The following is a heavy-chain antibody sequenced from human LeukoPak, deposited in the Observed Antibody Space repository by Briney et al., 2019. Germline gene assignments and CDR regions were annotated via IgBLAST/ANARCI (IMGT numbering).Heavy chain of an antibody. Sequence: GGSLRLSCAASGFTFSSYGMSWVRQAPGKGLEWVSAISGSGGSTYYADSVKGRFTISRDNSKNTLYLQMNSLRAEDTAVYYCAKRPPNYCSSTSCYGGGAFDIWGQGTMVTVSS. CDR1: GFTFSSYG. CDR3: AKRPPNYCSSTSCYGGGAFDI. V-gene: IGHV3-23*01. CDR2: ISGSGGST. D-gene: IGHD2-2*01. J-gene: IGHJ3*02.